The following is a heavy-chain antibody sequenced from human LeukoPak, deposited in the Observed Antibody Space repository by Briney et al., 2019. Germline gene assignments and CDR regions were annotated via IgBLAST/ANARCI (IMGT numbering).Heavy chain of an antibody. CDR2: INSDARST. CDR1: GFTFSSYY. Sequence: GGSLRLSCAASGFTFSSYYIHWVRQVPGKGLVWVSRINSDARSTTYADSVKGRFTISRDNAKNTLSLQMNSLRAEDTAVYYCVRLGGVDPFDHWGQGMLVTVSS. D-gene: IGHD3-16*01. J-gene: IGHJ4*02. V-gene: IGHV3-74*01. CDR3: VRLGGVDPFDH.